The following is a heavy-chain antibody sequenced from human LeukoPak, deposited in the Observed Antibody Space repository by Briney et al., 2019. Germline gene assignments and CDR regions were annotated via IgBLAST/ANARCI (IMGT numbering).Heavy chain of an antibody. Sequence: ASVKVSCKASGGTFISYAISWVRQAPGQGLAWMGGIIPIFGTANYAQKFQGRVTITADESTSTAYMELSSLRSEDTAVYYCARGRPSYGSMDFDYWGQGTLVTVSS. CDR2: IIPIFGTA. CDR3: ARGRPSYGSMDFDY. J-gene: IGHJ4*02. D-gene: IGHD3-10*01. CDR1: GGTFISYA. V-gene: IGHV1-69*13.